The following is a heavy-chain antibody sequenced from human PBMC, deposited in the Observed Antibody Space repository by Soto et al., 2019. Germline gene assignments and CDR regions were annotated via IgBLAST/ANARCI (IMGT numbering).Heavy chain of an antibody. V-gene: IGHV3-30*03. CDR3: AETYGDLNHLYYYYYMDV. J-gene: IGHJ6*03. CDR1: GFTFSSSG. CDR2: ISYDGSNK. Sequence: QVQLVESGGGVVQPGRSLRLSCAASGFTFSSSGMHWVRQAPGKGLEWLAVISYDGSNKYYADSVKGRFTISRDNSKNTLYLQMNSLRAEDTAVYYCAETYGDLNHLYYYYYMDVWGKGTTVTVSS. D-gene: IGHD4-17*01.